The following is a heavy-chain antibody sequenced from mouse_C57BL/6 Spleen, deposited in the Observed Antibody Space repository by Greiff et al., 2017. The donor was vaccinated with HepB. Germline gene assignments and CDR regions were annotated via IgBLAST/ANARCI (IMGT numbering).Heavy chain of an antibody. CDR2: IYPGDGDT. CDR3: AREAQANFDY. Sequence: VQLQQSGPELVKPGASVKISCKASGYAFSSSWMNWVKQRPGKGLEWIGRIYPGDGDTNYNGKFKGKATLTADKSSSTAYMQLSSLTSEDSAVYFCAREAQANFDYWGQGTTLTVSS. CDR1: GYAFSSSW. D-gene: IGHD3-2*02. V-gene: IGHV1-82*01. J-gene: IGHJ2*01.